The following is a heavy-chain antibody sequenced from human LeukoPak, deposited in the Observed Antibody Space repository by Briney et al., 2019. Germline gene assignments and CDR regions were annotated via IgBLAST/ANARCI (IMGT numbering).Heavy chain of an antibody. V-gene: IGHV1-3*01. CDR2: INAGNGNT. D-gene: IGHD5-18*01. CDR3: ARLESYGPHFGY. CDR1: GYTFTSYA. J-gene: IGHJ4*02. Sequence: ASVKVSCKASGYTFTSYAMHWVRQAPGQRLEWMGWINAGNGNTKYSQKFQGRVTITRDTSASTAYMELSSLRSEDTAVYYCARLESYGPHFGYWGQGTLVTVSS.